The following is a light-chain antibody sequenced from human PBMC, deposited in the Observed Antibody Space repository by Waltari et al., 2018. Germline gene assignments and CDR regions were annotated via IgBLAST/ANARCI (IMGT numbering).Light chain of an antibody. V-gene: IGLV2-14*03. J-gene: IGLJ1*01. Sequence: QSALTQPASVSGSPGPSITIPCTGTTRDVGGYNYVSWYQQHPGKAPKLMIYDVSNRPSGVSNRFSGSKSGNTASLTISGLQAEDEADYYCSSYTSSSTLVVFGTGTKVTVL. CDR3: SSYTSSSTLVV. CDR2: DVS. CDR1: TRDVGGYNY.